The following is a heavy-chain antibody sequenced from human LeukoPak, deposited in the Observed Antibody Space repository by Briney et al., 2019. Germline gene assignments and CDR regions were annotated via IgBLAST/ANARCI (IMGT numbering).Heavy chain of an antibody. Sequence: GGSLRLSCTASGFTFKIYAVSWVRQAPGKGLEWVSGISSGGSSTYYAASVKGRFTISRDNSRSTLYLQMNSLRAEDTAIYYCAKRREPVSLGEGLDSWGQGTLVTVSS. CDR3: AKRREPVSLGEGLDS. V-gene: IGHV3-23*01. CDR2: ISSGGSST. D-gene: IGHD3-16*01. J-gene: IGHJ5*01. CDR1: GFTFKIYA.